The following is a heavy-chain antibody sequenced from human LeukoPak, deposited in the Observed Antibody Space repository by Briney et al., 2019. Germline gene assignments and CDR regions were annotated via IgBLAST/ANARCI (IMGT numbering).Heavy chain of an antibody. J-gene: IGHJ4*02. CDR2: INHSGST. Sequence: SETLSLTCAVYGVSFSGYYWSWIRQPPGKGLEWIGEINHSGSTNYNPSLKSRVTISVDTSKNQFSLKLSSVTAADTAVYYCARDTAMVPYYFDYWGQGTLVTVSS. CDR1: GVSFSGYY. D-gene: IGHD5-18*01. CDR3: ARDTAMVPYYFDY. V-gene: IGHV4-34*01.